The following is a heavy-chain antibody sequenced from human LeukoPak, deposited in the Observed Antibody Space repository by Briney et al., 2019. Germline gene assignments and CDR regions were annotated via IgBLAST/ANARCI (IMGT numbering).Heavy chain of an antibody. D-gene: IGHD6-19*01. CDR1: GYTFTGYY. V-gene: IGHV1-2*02. Sequence: ASVKVSCKASGYTFTGYYMHWVRQAPGQGLEWMGWINPNSGGTNYAQKFQGRVTMTRDTSISTAYMELSRLRSDDTAVYYCARTIAVAAYYFDYWGQGTLVAVSS. J-gene: IGHJ4*02. CDR3: ARTIAVAAYYFDY. CDR2: INPNSGGT.